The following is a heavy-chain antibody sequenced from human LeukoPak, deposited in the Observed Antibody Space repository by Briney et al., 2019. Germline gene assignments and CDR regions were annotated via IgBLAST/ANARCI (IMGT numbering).Heavy chain of an antibody. CDR3: APWVVRGTLDNWFDP. V-gene: IGHV3-23*01. CDR1: GFTFSSYA. CDR2: ISGSGGST. Sequence: PGGSLRLSCAASGFTFSSYAMSWVRQAPGKGLEWVSAISGSGGSTYYADSVKGRFTISRDNSKNTLYLQMNSLRAEDTAVYYCAPWVVRGTLDNWFDPWGQGTLVTVSS. J-gene: IGHJ5*02. D-gene: IGHD2-2*01.